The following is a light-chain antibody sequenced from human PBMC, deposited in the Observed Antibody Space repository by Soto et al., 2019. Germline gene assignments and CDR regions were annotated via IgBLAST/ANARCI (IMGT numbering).Light chain of an antibody. J-gene: IGKJ1*01. CDR1: QSVSSSY. Sequence: EIVLTQSPGTLSLSPGEXAXLSCRASQSVSSSYLAWYQQKPGQAPRLLIYGASSRATGIPDRFSGSGSGTDFTLTISRLEPEEFAVYYCQQYGSSRTFGQGTKVDIK. CDR3: QQYGSSRT. V-gene: IGKV3-20*01. CDR2: GAS.